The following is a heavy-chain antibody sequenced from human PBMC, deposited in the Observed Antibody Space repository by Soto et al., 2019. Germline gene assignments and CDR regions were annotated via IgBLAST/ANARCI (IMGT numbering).Heavy chain of an antibody. CDR2: IYPGDSDT. J-gene: IGHJ3*01. Sequence: PGESLKISCKGSGYNFATYWTAWVRQLPGKGPEWMGIIYPGDSDTSYSPSFQGQVTISVDKSISTAYLQWNSLKASDTAVYYCARRGYSYGLDVWGQGTKVTVS. CDR3: ARRGYSYGLDV. CDR1: GYNFATYW. D-gene: IGHD5-18*01. V-gene: IGHV5-51*01.